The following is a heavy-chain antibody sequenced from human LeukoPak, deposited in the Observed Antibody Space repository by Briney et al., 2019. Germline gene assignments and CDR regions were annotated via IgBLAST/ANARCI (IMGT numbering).Heavy chain of an antibody. D-gene: IGHD6-13*01. CDR2: IIGSGGST. V-gene: IGHV3-23*01. CDR3: AKATSVAAAAPKDDY. Sequence: IIGSGGSTYYAASLKGRFTISRDNSKNTLYLQMNSLRAEDTAVYYCAKATSVAAAAPKDDYWGQGTLVTVSS. J-gene: IGHJ4*02.